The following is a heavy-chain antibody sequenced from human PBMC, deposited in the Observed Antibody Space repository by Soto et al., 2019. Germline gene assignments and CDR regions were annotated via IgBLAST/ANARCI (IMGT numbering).Heavy chain of an antibody. J-gene: IGHJ4*02. CDR2: ISKSHYT. V-gene: IGHV3-21*01. D-gene: IGHD2-2*01. CDR3: ARADSIIIPAVSDF. Sequence: PSGSLRLSCTFSGFAFNNYGINWVRQAPGEGLEWGSSISKSHYTYYSDSVKGRFAVSRDNDKSSVSLQMNPLRVEDTAVYYCARADSIIIPAVSDFWGQGTLVTVSS. CDR1: GFAFNNYG.